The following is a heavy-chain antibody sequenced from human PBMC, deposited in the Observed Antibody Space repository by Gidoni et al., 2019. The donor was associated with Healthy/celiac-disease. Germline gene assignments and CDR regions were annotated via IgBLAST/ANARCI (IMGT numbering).Heavy chain of an antibody. Sequence: VELVQSGEEVKKTGESLKICCQGSGYSITSYWIGWVRQMPGKGLEWIGIIYPGDSDTRYSPSFHGQVTISADTSISTAYLQWSSLKASDTAMYYCARSKGIRGNYGMDVWGQGTTVTVSS. CDR2: IYPGDSDT. CDR3: ARSKGIRGNYGMDV. J-gene: IGHJ6*02. CDR1: GYSITSYW. D-gene: IGHD6-13*01. V-gene: IGHV5-51*03.